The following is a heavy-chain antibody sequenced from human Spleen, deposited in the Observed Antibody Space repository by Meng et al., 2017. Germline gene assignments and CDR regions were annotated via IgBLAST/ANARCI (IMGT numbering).Heavy chain of an antibody. CDR3: ARDRGGLPDY. CDR2: ISVYNGNT. V-gene: IGHV1-18*01. D-gene: IGHD2-15*01. Sequence: QVQPVQSGAEVKKPGASVKVSCKASGYTFSSYGISWVRQAPGQGLEWMGWISVYNGNTNHAQRFQGRVTMTTDTSTSTAYIELRTLRSDDTAVYYCARDRGGLPDYWGQGTLVTVSS. CDR1: GYTFSSYG. J-gene: IGHJ4*02.